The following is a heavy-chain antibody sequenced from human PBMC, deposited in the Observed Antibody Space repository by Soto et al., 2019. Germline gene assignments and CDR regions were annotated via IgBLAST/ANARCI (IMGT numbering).Heavy chain of an antibody. V-gene: IGHV3-11*01. CDR1: GFSFSDYY. J-gene: IGHJ5*02. D-gene: IGHD3-16*01. Sequence: QVQLVESGGGLVKPGGSLRLSCAASGFSFSDYYMSWIRQAPGKGLEWISYISNSGRTIYYADSLKGRFTISRDNAKNLLYLQLDNVRVEETAIYYFARLHYPWGLFDTWGQGTVVTVSS. CDR3: ARLHYPWGLFDT. CDR2: ISNSGRTI.